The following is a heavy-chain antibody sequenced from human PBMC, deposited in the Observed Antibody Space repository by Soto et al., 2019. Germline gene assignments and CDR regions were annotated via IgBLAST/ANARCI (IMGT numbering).Heavy chain of an antibody. J-gene: IGHJ4*02. CDR3: ARLDYGDYVVDY. V-gene: IGHV4-59*08. CDR1: GGSISSYY. D-gene: IGHD4-17*01. Sequence: SEILSLTCTVSGGSISSYYWSWIRQPPGKGLEWIGYIYYSGSTNYNPSLKSRVTISVDTSKNQFSLKLSSVTAADTAVYYCARLDYGDYVVDYWGQGTLVTVSS. CDR2: IYYSGST.